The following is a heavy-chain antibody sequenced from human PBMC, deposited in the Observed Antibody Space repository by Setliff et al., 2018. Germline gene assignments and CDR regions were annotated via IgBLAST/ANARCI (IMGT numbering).Heavy chain of an antibody. J-gene: IGHJ4*02. D-gene: IGHD3-22*01. CDR2: VNPASGGT. V-gene: IGHV1-2*06. CDR1: GYTFTDYY. CDR3: AADYYDSSGYGY. Sequence: ASVKVSCKAFGYTFTDYYIHWVRQAPGQGLEWMGRVNPASGGTNYAQRFQGRVSMTRDTSITTAYIELTRLTSDDTAVYYCAADYYDSSGYGYWGQGTLVTVSS.